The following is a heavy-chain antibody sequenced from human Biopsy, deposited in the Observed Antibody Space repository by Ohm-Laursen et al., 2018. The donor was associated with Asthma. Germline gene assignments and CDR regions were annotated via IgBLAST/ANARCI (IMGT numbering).Heavy chain of an antibody. Sequence: SDTLSPTCTVSGGSINNFYWSWIRQPPGKGLESIGHVYYSGSTNYNPSLKSRVTISIDASKNQFSLKLTSVTAADTAVYYCARGVDRVTGLLDHFDSWGQVTLVTVSS. V-gene: IGHV4-59*07. D-gene: IGHD2-21*02. J-gene: IGHJ4*02. CDR3: ARGVDRVTGLLDHFDS. CDR2: VYYSGST. CDR1: GGSINNFY.